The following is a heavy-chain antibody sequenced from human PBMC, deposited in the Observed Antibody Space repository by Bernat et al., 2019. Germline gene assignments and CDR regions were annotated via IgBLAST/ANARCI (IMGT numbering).Heavy chain of an antibody. CDR1: GFVFTSYG. J-gene: IGHJ4*02. CDR2: ISYDGSNK. CDR3: ARAPYYYDSSSYCDY. Sequence: QVHLVESGGGVVQPGRSLRLSCTTSGFVFTSYGFHWVRQAPGKGLEWVAVISYDGSNKYYADSVKGRFTISRDDSKNMLSLQMNSLRAEDTAVYFCARAPYYYDSSSYCDYWGQGTLVTVSS. V-gene: IGHV3-33*01. D-gene: IGHD3-22*01.